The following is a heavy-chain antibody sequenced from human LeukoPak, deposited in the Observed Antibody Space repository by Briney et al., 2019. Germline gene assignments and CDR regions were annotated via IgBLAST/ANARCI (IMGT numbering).Heavy chain of an antibody. CDR2: VHLDGRT. Sequence: SETLSLTCGVSGGSVSSTNWWTWIRQPPGKGLEWIGEVHLDGRTNFNPSLRSRLTMSVDPSENHVSLKLTSVTAADTAVYYCAREGGFYRPLDFSGQGTLVTVSS. CDR3: AREGGFYRPLDF. J-gene: IGHJ4*02. D-gene: IGHD6-25*01. CDR1: GGSVSSTNW. V-gene: IGHV4-4*02.